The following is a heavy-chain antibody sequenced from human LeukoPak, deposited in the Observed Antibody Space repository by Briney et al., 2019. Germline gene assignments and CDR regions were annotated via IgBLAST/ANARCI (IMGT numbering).Heavy chain of an antibody. V-gene: IGHV3-48*04. D-gene: IGHD7-27*01. CDR1: GFTFSSHA. CDR3: ARKALTGSHSGPFEI. Sequence: GGSLRLSCAASGFTFSSHAMNWVRQAPGKGLEWISSISTDSLTIKYADFLSGQFTISRDNAENLLFLQMSSLRAEDTAVYFCARKALTGSHSGPFEIWGQGTFVTVSS. CDR2: ISTDSLTI. J-gene: IGHJ3*02.